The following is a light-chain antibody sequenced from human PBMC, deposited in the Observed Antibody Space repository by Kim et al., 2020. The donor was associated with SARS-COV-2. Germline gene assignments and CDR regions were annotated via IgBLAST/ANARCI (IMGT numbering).Light chain of an antibody. Sequence: RDATLTCTGNSNSVGDPGAPGLQQHQGHPPKLLSYRNNNRPSGVSERFSASRSGNTASLTITALQAEDEADYYCAAWDTSLDAWVFGGGTQLTVL. J-gene: IGLJ3*02. CDR1: SNSVGDPG. CDR3: AAWDTSLDAWV. V-gene: IGLV10-54*01. CDR2: RNN.